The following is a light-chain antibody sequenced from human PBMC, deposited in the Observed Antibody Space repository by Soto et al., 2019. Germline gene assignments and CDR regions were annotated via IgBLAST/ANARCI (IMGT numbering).Light chain of an antibody. V-gene: IGKV3-20*01. CDR3: QQYGDSPQT. Sequence: EIVLTQSPGTLSLSPGGRATLSCRASQSVGSSLSWYQQKPGQAPRPLFYGASNRATAIPDRFSGSGFGTDFTLTITRLETEDFAVYYCQQYGDSPQTFGPGTKVDIK. CDR2: GAS. J-gene: IGKJ1*01. CDR1: QSVGSS.